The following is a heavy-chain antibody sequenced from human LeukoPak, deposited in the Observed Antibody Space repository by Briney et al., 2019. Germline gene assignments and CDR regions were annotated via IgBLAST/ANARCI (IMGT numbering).Heavy chain of an antibody. CDR1: GFTFTNYW. D-gene: IGHD3-22*01. Sequence: GGSLRLSCAAPGFTFTNYWMHWVRQAPGKGLVWVSRINSDGSSTTYADSVKGRFTISRDNAKNTLYLQMNSLRADDTAVYYCARVSGTDSSGYVDWFDPWGQGTLVTVSS. CDR2: INSDGSST. V-gene: IGHV3-74*01. CDR3: ARVSGTDSSGYVDWFDP. J-gene: IGHJ5*02.